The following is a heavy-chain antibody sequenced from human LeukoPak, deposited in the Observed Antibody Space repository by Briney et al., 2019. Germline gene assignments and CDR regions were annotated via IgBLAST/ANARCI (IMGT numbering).Heavy chain of an antibody. CDR1: GFTFSNRA. CDR2: ISSSSSTI. Sequence: GGSLRLSCAASGFTFSNRAMTWVRQAPGKGLEWVSYISSSSSTIYDADSVKGRFTISRDNAKNSLYLQMNSLRDEDTAVYYCARERGYSYGYSDYWGQGTLVTVSS. V-gene: IGHV3-48*02. CDR3: ARERGYSYGYSDY. J-gene: IGHJ4*02. D-gene: IGHD5-18*01.